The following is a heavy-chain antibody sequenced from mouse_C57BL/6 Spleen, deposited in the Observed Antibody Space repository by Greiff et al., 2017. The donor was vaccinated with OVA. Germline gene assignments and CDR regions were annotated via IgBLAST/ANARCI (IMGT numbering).Heavy chain of an antibody. D-gene: IGHD2-4*01. J-gene: IGHJ2*01. Sequence: EVKLQESGGGLVKPGGSLKLSCAASGFTFSSYTMSWVRQTPEKRLEWVATISGGGGNTYYPDSVKGRFTISRDNAKNTLYLQMSSLRSEDTALYYCARQGGLRDYFDYWGQGTTLTVSS. V-gene: IGHV5-9*01. CDR2: ISGGGGNT. CDR3: ARQGGLRDYFDY. CDR1: GFTFSSYT.